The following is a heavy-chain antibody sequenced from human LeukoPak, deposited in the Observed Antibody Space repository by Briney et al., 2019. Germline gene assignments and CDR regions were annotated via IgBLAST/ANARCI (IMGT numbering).Heavy chain of an antibody. J-gene: IGHJ3*02. D-gene: IGHD2-2*01. V-gene: IGHV4-31*11. CDR1: GGSISSGGYY. CDR3: ARDRCSSTSCYRRNAFDI. Sequence: NASETLSLTCAVSGGSISSGGYYWSWIRQHPGKGLEWIGYIYYSGSTYYNPSLKSRVTISVDTSKNQFSLKLSSVTAADTAVYYCARDRCSSTSCYRRNAFDIWGQGTMVTVSS. CDR2: IYYSGST.